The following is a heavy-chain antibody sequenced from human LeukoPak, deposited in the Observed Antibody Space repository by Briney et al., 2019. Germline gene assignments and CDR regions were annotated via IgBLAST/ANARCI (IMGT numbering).Heavy chain of an antibody. CDR2: ISSSSSYI. Sequence: GGSLRLSCAASGFTFSSYSMNWVRQAPGKGLEWVSSISSSSSYIYYADSVKGRFTISRDNAKNSLYLQMNSLRAEDTAVYYCARAPEMATTDFDYWGQGPLVTVSS. D-gene: IGHD5-24*01. CDR3: ARAPEMATTDFDY. V-gene: IGHV3-21*01. J-gene: IGHJ4*02. CDR1: GFTFSSYS.